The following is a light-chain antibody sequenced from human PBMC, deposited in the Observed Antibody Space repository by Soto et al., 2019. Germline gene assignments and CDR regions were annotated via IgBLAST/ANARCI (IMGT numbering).Light chain of an antibody. CDR3: SSYASSTTPYV. CDR1: SSDVGGYNY. CDR2: DVS. J-gene: IGLJ1*01. Sequence: QSALTQPASVSGSPGQSITISCTGTSSDVGGYNYVSWYQQHPGKAPKLMIYDVSYRPSGVSNRFSGSKSGNTASLTVSGLQAEDEADYYCSSYASSTTPYVLGTGTKVTVL. V-gene: IGLV2-14*03.